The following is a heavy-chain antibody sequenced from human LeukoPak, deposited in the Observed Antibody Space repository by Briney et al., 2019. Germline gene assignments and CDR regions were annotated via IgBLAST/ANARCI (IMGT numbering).Heavy chain of an antibody. Sequence: ASVKVSCKASGGTFSSYAISWVRQAPGQGLEWMGWINAGNGNTKYSQKFQDRVTITRDTSASTAYMELSSLRSEDTAVYYCARGGETTWVDYWGQGTLVTVSS. CDR3: ARGGETTWVDY. CDR1: GGTFSSYA. D-gene: IGHD1-14*01. J-gene: IGHJ4*02. V-gene: IGHV1-3*01. CDR2: INAGNGNT.